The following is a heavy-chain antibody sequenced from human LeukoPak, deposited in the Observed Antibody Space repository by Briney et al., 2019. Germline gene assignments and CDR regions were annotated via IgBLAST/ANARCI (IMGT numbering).Heavy chain of an antibody. CDR1: GGSFSVYY. CDR2: INHSGST. V-gene: IGHV4-34*01. CDR3: ARTPETYDSSGPLPAAFDY. J-gene: IGHJ4*02. Sequence: PSETLSLTCAVYGGSFSVYYWSWIRQPPGKGLEWIGEINHSGSTNYNPSLKSRVTISVDTSKNQFSLKLSSVTAADTAVYYCARTPETYDSSGPLPAAFDYWGQGTLVTVSS. D-gene: IGHD3-22*01.